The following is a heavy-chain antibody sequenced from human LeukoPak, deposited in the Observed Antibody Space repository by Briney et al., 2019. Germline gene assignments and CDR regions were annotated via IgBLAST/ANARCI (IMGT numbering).Heavy chain of an antibody. Sequence: GGSLRLSCATSGFTFSSYGMSWVRQAPGKGLEWVSGISGSGGSTYYADSVKGRFTISRDNSKNTLYLQMNSLRAEDTAVYYCARGTHYYGSGSSNWFDPWGQGTLVTVSS. D-gene: IGHD3-10*01. CDR1: GFTFSSYG. J-gene: IGHJ5*02. V-gene: IGHV3-23*01. CDR2: ISGSGGST. CDR3: ARGTHYYGSGSSNWFDP.